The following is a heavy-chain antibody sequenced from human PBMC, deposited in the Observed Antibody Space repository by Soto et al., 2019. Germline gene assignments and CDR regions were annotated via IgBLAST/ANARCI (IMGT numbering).Heavy chain of an antibody. J-gene: IGHJ4*02. CDR3: ARDIAARGEVYFDY. D-gene: IGHD6-13*01. CDR1: GGTFSSYA. CDR2: IIPIFGTA. V-gene: IGHV1-69*01. Sequence: QVQLVQSGAEVKKPGSSVKVSCKASGGTFSSYAISWVRQAPGQGLEWMGGIIPIFGTANYAQKFQGRVTITADESTSTAYMELSSLRSEDTAVYYCARDIAARGEVYFDYWGQGTLVTVSS.